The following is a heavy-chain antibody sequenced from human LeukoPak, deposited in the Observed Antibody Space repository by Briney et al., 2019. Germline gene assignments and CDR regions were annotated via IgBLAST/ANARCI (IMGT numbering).Heavy chain of an antibody. Sequence: GASMMFCSACSGYIFTNDFIGGLRPMPRKLLELMWISYPSDSDTRYSPSSQGQVTISANKSSSTAYLKWSSLQASHTAMYYCARLKIAPSPPPSWGQGTLVTVSS. V-gene: IGHV5-51*01. D-gene: IGHD2/OR15-2a*01. CDR2: SYPSDSDT. J-gene: IGHJ5*02. CDR1: GYIFTNDF. CDR3: ARLKIAPSPPPS.